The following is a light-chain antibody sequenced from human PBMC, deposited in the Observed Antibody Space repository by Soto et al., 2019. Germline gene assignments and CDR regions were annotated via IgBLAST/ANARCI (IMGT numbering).Light chain of an antibody. CDR3: LVSYSGALRV. CDR1: TGAVTSGHY. Sequence: AVVTQERSLSVYPGGAVALTCGYSTGAVTSGHYPYWFQQKPGQAPRTLIYDTSNKHSWTPARFSGSLLGGKAALTLSSALPEDEAEYDCLVSYSGALRVCGTGTKVTVL. V-gene: IGLV7-46*01. J-gene: IGLJ1*01. CDR2: DTS.